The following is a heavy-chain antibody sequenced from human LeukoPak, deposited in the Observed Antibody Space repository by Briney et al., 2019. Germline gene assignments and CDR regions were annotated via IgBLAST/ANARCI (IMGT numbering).Heavy chain of an antibody. CDR1: GYTFTSYY. CDR3: ARDRVDYIVFPGYGMDV. Sequence: ASVKVSCKASGYTFTSYYMHWVGQAPGQGLEWMGIINPSGGSTSYAQKFQGRVTMTRDTSTSTVYMELSSLRSEDTAVYYCARDRVDYIVFPGYGMDVWGQGTTVTVSS. J-gene: IGHJ6*02. D-gene: IGHD4-11*01. CDR2: INPSGGST. V-gene: IGHV1-46*01.